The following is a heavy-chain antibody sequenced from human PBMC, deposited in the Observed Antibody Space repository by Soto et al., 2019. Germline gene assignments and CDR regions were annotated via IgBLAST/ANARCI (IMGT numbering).Heavy chain of an antibody. V-gene: IGHV1-46*01. D-gene: IGHD1-26*01. J-gene: IGHJ4*02. CDR2: INPSGGST. Sequence: ASVKVSCKASGYSFTTYYMHWVRQAPGQGLEWMGMINPSGGSTSYAQEFKGRVTMTRDTSTSTVYMELSSLRSEDTAVYYCARKDKSGLEYWGQGTMVTVSS. CDR1: GYSFTTYY. CDR3: ARKDKSGLEY.